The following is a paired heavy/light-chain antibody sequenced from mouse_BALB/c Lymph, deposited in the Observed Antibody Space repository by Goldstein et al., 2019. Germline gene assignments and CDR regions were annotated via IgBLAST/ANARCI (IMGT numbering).Heavy chain of an antibody. J-gene: IGHJ3*01. CDR1: GYSITSDYA. CDR3: ASNYAFFAY. CDR2: ISYSGST. V-gene: IGHV3-2*02. D-gene: IGHD2-1*01. Sequence: DVQLQESGPGLVKPSQSLSLTCTVTGYSITSDYAWNWIRQFPGNKLEWMGYISYSGSTSYNPSLKSRISITRDTSKNQFFLQLNSVTTEDTATYYCASNYAFFAYWGQGTLVTVSA.
Light chain of an antibody. V-gene: IGKV8-27*01. CDR2: WAS. CDR1: QSVLYSSNQKNY. J-gene: IGKJ2*01. CDR3: HQYLSSYT. Sequence: NIMMTQSPSSLAVSAGEKVTMSCKSSQSVLYSSNQKNYLAWYQQKPGQSPKLLIYWASTRESGVPDRFTGSGSGTDFTLTISSVQAEDLAVYYCHQYLSSYTFGGGTKLEIK.